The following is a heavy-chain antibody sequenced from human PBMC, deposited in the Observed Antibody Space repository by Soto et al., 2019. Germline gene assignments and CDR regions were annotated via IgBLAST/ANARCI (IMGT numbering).Heavy chain of an antibody. CDR1: GGSISSGGYS. Sequence: SETLSLTCAVSGGSISSGGYSWSWIRQPPGKGLEWIGYIYHSGSTYYNPSLKSRVTISVDRSKNQFSLKLSSVTAADTAVYYCSRVSRRDGYNIDYWGQGTLVTVST. J-gene: IGHJ4*02. CDR2: IYHSGST. D-gene: IGHD5-12*01. V-gene: IGHV4-30-2*01. CDR3: SRVSRRDGYNIDY.